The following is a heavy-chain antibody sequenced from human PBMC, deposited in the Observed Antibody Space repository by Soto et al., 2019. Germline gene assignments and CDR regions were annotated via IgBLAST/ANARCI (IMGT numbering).Heavy chain of an antibody. D-gene: IGHD6-19*01. J-gene: IGHJ5*02. CDR2: IYWDDDK. CDR3: AHRYSSGWYEPPRNWFDP. CDR1: GFSLSTSGVG. Sequence: AGPTLVNPTQTLTLPCTFSGFSLSTSGVGVGWIRQPPGKALEWLALIYWDDDKRYSPSLKSRLTITKDTSKNQVVLTMTNMDPVDTATYYCAHRYSSGWYEPPRNWFDPWGQGTLVTVSS. V-gene: IGHV2-5*02.